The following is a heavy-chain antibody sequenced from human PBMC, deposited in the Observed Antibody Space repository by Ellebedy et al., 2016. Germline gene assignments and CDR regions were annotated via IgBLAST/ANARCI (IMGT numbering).Heavy chain of an antibody. J-gene: IGHJ3*02. Sequence: GESLKISXAASGFTFSSYAMSWVRQAPGKGLEWVSVISGSGGTIYYGDSVKGRFTISRDNSKNTLYLQMNSLRAEDTAVYYCARGSRYFDIWGQGTMVTVSS. CDR3: ARGSRYFDI. CDR1: GFTFSSYA. CDR2: ISGSGGTI. D-gene: IGHD2-15*01. V-gene: IGHV3-23*01.